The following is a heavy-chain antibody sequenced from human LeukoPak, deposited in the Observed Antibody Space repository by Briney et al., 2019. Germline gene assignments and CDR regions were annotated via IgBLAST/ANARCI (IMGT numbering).Heavy chain of an antibody. J-gene: IGHJ2*01. V-gene: IGHV3-72*01. Sequence: GGSLRLSCAVSGFIFSGHYMDWVRQAPGKGLEWVARSRSRSNSYSTDYAASVKGRFIISRDESKKSLYLQMSALKTEDTAVYYCVLATSPYRWGPGTLVTVSS. CDR3: VLATSPYR. CDR2: SRSRSNSYST. CDR1: GFIFSGHY.